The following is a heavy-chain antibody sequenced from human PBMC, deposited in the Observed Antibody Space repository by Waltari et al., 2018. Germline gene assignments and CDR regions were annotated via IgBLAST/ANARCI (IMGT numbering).Heavy chain of an antibody. V-gene: IGHV5-10-1*01. Sequence: EVHLVQSGAVVYKPGGSMRNSCKGCGFSFSSYWISWVRQMPGKGLEWMGSFDPSESYTNYSPSFQGHVTMSVDMSISTAYLQWSSLKAPDTAMYYCARGTDYGKPFDYWGQGTLVTVSS. CDR3: ARGTDYGKPFDY. J-gene: IGHJ4*02. D-gene: IGHD4-17*01. CDR1: GFSFSSYW. CDR2: FDPSESYT.